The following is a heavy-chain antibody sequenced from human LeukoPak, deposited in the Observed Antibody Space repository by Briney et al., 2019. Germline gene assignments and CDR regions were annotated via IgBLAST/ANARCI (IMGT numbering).Heavy chain of an antibody. J-gene: IGHJ5*02. Sequence: ASVKVSCKASGYTFTSYDINWVRQATGQGLEWMGWMNPNSGNTGYAQKFQGRVTMTRNTSISTAYMELSSLRSEDTAVYYCARVDSSSWYWFDTWGQGTLVTVSS. V-gene: IGHV1-8*01. CDR1: GYTFTSYD. CDR2: MNPNSGNT. CDR3: ARVDSSSWYWFDT. D-gene: IGHD6-13*01.